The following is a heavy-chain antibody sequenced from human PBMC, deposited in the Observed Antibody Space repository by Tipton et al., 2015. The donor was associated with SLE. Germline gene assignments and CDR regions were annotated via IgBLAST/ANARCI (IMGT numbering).Heavy chain of an antibody. CDR3: ATHSSSWDY. Sequence: SLRLSCTVSGGSISSYELNWVRQAPGKGLEWVSYIHNDGTTIYYADSVKGRFTISRDNAKNSLYLQLNSLRAEDTAVYYCATHSSSWDYWGQGTLVTVSS. V-gene: IGHV3-48*03. CDR1: GGSISSYE. CDR2: IHNDGTTI. J-gene: IGHJ4*02. D-gene: IGHD6-13*01.